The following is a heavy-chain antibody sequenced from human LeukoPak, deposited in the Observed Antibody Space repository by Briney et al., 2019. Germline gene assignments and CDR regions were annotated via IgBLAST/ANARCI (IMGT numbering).Heavy chain of an antibody. J-gene: IGHJ5*02. CDR2: IYPGDSDT. CDR1: GYSFTTYW. D-gene: IGHD6-6*01. CDR3: ARQSYSSSSVWFDP. V-gene: IGHV5-51*01. Sequence: GESLKISCKGSGYSFTTYWIGWVRQMPGKGLEWMGIIYPGDSDTEYSPSFQGQVTISADKSVSTAYLQWSSLKASDTAMYYCARQSYSSSSVWFDPWGQGTLVTVSS.